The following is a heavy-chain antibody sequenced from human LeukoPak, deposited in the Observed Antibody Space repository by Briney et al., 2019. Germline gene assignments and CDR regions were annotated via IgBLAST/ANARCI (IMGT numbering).Heavy chain of an antibody. J-gene: IGHJ4*02. CDR1: GGSINSYY. Sequence: PSETLSLTCTVSGGSINSYYWSWIRQPAGKGLEWIGRIYSSGSTNYNPSLKSRVSMSVYTSKNQFSLKLTSVTAADTAVYYCARGGKATVVTMWGQGILVTVSS. V-gene: IGHV4-4*07. CDR2: IYSSGST. CDR3: ARGGKATVVTM. D-gene: IGHD4-23*01.